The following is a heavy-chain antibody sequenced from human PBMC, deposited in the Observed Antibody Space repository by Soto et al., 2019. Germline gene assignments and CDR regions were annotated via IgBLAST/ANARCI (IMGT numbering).Heavy chain of an antibody. CDR2: INPNSGGT. CDR3: ALTRYCSGGSCYPSDY. Sequence: QVQLVQSGAEVKKPGASVKVSCKASGYTFTGYYMHWVRQAPGQGLEWMGWINPNSGGTNYAQKFQGRVTMIRDTSISTAYMELSRLRSDDTAVYYCALTRYCSGGSCYPSDYWGQGTLVTVSS. V-gene: IGHV1-2*02. J-gene: IGHJ4*02. D-gene: IGHD2-15*01. CDR1: GYTFTGYY.